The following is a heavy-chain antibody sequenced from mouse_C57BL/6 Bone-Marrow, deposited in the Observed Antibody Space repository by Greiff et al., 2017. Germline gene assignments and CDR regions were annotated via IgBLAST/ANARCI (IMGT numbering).Heavy chain of an antibody. J-gene: IGHJ4*01. V-gene: IGHV1-69*01. CDR1: GYTFTSYW. CDR2: IDPSDSYT. Sequence: VHLQQPGAELVMPGASVKLSCKASGYTFTSYWMHWVKQRPGQGLEWIGEIDPSDSYTNYNQKFKGKSTLTVDKSSSTAYMQLSSLPSEDSAVYYCSREEFITTVVAPYYYAMDYWGQGTSVTVSS. D-gene: IGHD1-1*01. CDR3: SREEFITTVVAPYYYAMDY.